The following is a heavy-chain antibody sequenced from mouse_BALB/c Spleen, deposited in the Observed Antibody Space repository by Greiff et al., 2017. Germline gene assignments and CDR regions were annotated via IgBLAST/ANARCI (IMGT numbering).Heavy chain of an antibody. Sequence: EVMLVESGGGLVQPGGSLRLSCATSGFTFTDYYMSWVRQPPGKALEWLGFIRNKANGYTTEYSASVKGRFTISRDNSQSILYLQMNTLRAEDSATYYCARDRGTYGNYAMDYWGQGTSVTVSS. CDR2: IRNKANGYTT. V-gene: IGHV7-3*02. CDR1: GFTFTDYY. CDR3: ARDRGTYGNYAMDY. J-gene: IGHJ4*01. D-gene: IGHD2-10*02.